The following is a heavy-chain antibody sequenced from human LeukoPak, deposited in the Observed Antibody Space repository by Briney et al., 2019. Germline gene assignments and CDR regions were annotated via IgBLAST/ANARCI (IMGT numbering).Heavy chain of an antibody. Sequence: GGSLRLSCAASGFTVSSNYMSWVRQAPGKGLEWVSVIYSGGSTYYADSVKGRFTISRDNSKNTLYLQMNSLRAEDTAVYYCARVSYSSGSYLDYWGQGTLVTVSS. D-gene: IGHD3-10*01. V-gene: IGHV3-53*01. CDR2: IYSGGST. CDR3: ARVSYSSGSYLDY. J-gene: IGHJ4*02. CDR1: GFTVSSNY.